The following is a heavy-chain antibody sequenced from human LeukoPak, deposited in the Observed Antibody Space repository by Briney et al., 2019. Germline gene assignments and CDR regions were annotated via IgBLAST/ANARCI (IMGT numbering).Heavy chain of an antibody. Sequence: ASVKVSCKASGGTFSSYAISWVRQAPGQGLEWMGRIIPIFGTANYAQKFQGRVTNTTDESTSTAYMELSSLRSEDTAVYYCARDRGTKPPGPPFDYWGQGTLVTVSS. J-gene: IGHJ4*02. V-gene: IGHV1-69*05. D-gene: IGHD1-1*01. CDR1: GGTFSSYA. CDR2: IIPIFGTA. CDR3: ARDRGTKPPGPPFDY.